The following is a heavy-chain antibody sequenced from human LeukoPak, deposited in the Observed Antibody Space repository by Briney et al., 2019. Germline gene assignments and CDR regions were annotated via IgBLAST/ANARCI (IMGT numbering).Heavy chain of an antibody. D-gene: IGHD3-22*01. Sequence: GGSLRLSCAASGFSFSNYGMPWVRQAPGKGLEWVAVIWYDGSNTYYADSVKGRFTISRDNSKNTLYLQMNSLRAEDTAVYFCAREDDNSGYYYFDYWGQGTLVTVSS. V-gene: IGHV3-33*01. CDR2: IWYDGSNT. CDR1: GFSFSNYG. CDR3: AREDDNSGYYYFDY. J-gene: IGHJ4*02.